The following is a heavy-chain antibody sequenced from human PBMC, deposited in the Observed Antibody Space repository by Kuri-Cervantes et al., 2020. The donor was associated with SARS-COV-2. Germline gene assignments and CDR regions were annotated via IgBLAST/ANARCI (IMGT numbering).Heavy chain of an antibody. CDR3: ARGGGYCGGDCPDEYYFDY. CDR1: GYTFTSYD. V-gene: IGHV1-8*03. CDR2: MNPNSGNT. Sequence: ASVKVSCKASGYTFTSYDINWVRQATGQGLEWMGWMNPNSGNTGYAQKFQGRVTITADESTSTAYMELSSLRSEDTAVYYCARGGGYCGGDCPDEYYFDYWGQGTLVTVSS. J-gene: IGHJ4*02. D-gene: IGHD2-21*01.